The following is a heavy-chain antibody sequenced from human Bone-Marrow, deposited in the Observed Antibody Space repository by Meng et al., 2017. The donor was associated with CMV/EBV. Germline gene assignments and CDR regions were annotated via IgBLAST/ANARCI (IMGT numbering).Heavy chain of an antibody. Sequence: TFTSYYMHWVRQAPGQGLEWMGIINPSGGSTSYAQKFQGRVTMTRETSTSTVYMELSSLRSEDTAVYYCAREVGRFTFGGVIGVFDYWGQGTLVTVSS. D-gene: IGHD3-16*02. CDR2: INPSGGST. CDR1: TFTSYY. J-gene: IGHJ4*02. V-gene: IGHV1-46*01. CDR3: AREVGRFTFGGVIGVFDY.